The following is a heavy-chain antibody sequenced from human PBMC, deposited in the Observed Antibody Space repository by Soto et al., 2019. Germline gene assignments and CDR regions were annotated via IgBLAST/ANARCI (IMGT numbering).Heavy chain of an antibody. D-gene: IGHD4-17*01. CDR3: ARVRRSPYGDYSIGYFQH. CDR1: GFTFSSYW. CDR2: INSDGSST. V-gene: IGHV3-74*01. J-gene: IGHJ1*01. Sequence: EVQLVESGGGLVQPGGSLRLSCAASGFTFSSYWMHWVRQAPGKGLVWVSRINSDGSSTSYADSVKGRFTISRDNAKNTLYLQMNSLRAEDTAVYYCARVRRSPYGDYSIGYFQHWGQGTLVTVSS.